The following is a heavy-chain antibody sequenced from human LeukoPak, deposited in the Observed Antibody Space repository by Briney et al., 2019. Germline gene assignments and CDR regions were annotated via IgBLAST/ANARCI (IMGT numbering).Heavy chain of an antibody. J-gene: IGHJ5*02. CDR2: MTPNSGST. V-gene: IGHV1-8*01. CDR1: GYTFTNYN. Sequence: ASVKVSCKASGYTFTNYNINWVRQATGQGLEWMGWMTPNSGSTGYAQKFQGRVTMTRNTSISIAYMELSSLGSEDTAAYYCARAPNWFDPWGQGTLVTVSS. CDR3: ARAPNWFDP.